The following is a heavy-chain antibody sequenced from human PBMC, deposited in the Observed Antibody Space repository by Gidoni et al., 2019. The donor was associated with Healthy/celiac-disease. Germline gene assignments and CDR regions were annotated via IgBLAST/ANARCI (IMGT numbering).Heavy chain of an antibody. CDR3: ASSNNDFWSGYYPYYYYGMDV. Sequence: QVQLQESGPGLVKPSGTLSLTCAVSGGSLSRSNWWSWVRQPPGKGLEWIGEIYHSGSTNYNPSLKSRVTISVDKSKNQFSLKLSSVTAADTAVYYCASSNNDFWSGYYPYYYYGMDVWGQGTTVTVSS. CDR2: IYHSGST. J-gene: IGHJ6*02. D-gene: IGHD3-3*01. V-gene: IGHV4-4*02. CDR1: GGSLSRSNW.